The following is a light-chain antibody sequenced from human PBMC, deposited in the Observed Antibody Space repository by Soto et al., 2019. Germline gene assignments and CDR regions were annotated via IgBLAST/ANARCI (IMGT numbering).Light chain of an antibody. J-gene: IGLJ3*02. CDR1: SGSIATNY. CDR2: EDH. Sequence: NFMLTQPHSVSDSPGKTVTISCTRSSGSIATNYVQWYQQRPGSAPTTVIYEDHQRPAGVPDRFSGSIDSSSNSASLTISGLTTEDEADYYCQSYDSANQVYGGGTQLTVL. CDR3: QSYDSANQV. V-gene: IGLV6-57*04.